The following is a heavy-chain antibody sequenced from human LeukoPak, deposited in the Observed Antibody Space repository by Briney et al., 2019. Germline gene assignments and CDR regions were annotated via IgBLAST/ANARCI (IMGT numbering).Heavy chain of an antibody. CDR1: GFTFSIYA. CDR3: ARVVTETHFDY. D-gene: IGHD1-20*01. V-gene: IGHV3-23*01. Sequence: GGSLRLSCAAAGFTFSIYAMSWVRQAPGKGLEWVSGISSGGSSYYADSVKGRFTISRDNSKNTLYLQMNSLRVEDTAVYYCARVVTETHFDYWGQGTLVTVSS. J-gene: IGHJ4*02. CDR2: ISSGGSS.